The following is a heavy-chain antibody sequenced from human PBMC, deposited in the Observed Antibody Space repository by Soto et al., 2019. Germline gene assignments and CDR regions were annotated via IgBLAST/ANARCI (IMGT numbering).Heavy chain of an antibody. D-gene: IGHD6-19*01. Sequence: ASVKVSCKASGYTFTSYYMHWVRQAPGQGLEWMGIINPSGGSTSYAQKFQGRVTMTRDTSTSTVYMELSSLRSEDTAVYYCAKGVPGIAVAGTGYFQHWGQGTLVTVSS. V-gene: IGHV1-46*01. CDR1: GYTFTSYY. CDR2: INPSGGST. J-gene: IGHJ1*01. CDR3: AKGVPGIAVAGTGYFQH.